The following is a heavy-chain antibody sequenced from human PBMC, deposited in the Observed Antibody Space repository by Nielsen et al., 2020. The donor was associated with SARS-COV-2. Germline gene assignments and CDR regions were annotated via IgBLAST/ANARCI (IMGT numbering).Heavy chain of an antibody. CDR2: AHDSGST. Sequence: SETLSLTCTVSGDSIGGYYWSWIRQSPCQGVEWIGYAHDSGSTYYTHSLESRVIISIDPSKNHFSLILRSVTAADAAIYCCARVRVQLMEPILGTFDIWGPGTKVTVSS. J-gene: IGHJ3*02. D-gene: IGHD3-3*02. CDR3: ARVRVQLMEPILGTFDI. CDR1: GDSIGGYY. V-gene: IGHV4-59*01.